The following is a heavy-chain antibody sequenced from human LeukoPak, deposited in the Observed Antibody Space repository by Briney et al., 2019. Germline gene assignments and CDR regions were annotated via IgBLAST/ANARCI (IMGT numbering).Heavy chain of an antibody. V-gene: IGHV1-2*02. CDR2: INPNSGDT. CDR1: GYTFAAYY. Sequence: ASVKVSCKASGYTFAAYYMHRVRQAPGQGLEWMGWINPNSGDTNYAQKFQGRVTMTRDTSISTAYMEVSRLRSDDTAVYYCARTLPNYYYGMDVWGQGTTVTVSS. J-gene: IGHJ6*02. D-gene: IGHD1-26*01. CDR3: ARTLPNYYYGMDV.